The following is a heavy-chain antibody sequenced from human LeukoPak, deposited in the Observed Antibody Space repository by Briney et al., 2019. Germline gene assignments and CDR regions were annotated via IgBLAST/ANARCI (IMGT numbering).Heavy chain of an antibody. Sequence: SETLSLTCTVSGGSISSSSYYWGWIRQPPGKGPEWIGSIYYSGSTYYNPSLKSRVTISVDTSKNQFSLKLSSVTAADTAVYYCARQPGIATYWGQGTLVTVSS. CDR3: ARQPGIATY. J-gene: IGHJ4*02. D-gene: IGHD6-13*01. CDR1: GGSISSSSYY. V-gene: IGHV4-39*01. CDR2: IYYSGST.